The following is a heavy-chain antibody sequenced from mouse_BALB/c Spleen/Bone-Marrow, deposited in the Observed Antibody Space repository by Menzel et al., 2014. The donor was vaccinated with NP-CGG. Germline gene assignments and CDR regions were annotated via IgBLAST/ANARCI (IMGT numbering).Heavy chain of an antibody. J-gene: IGHJ3*01. CDR2: ILPGSGST. CDR3: ARWYYGSSSFAY. CDR1: GYTFSTYW. Sequence: VKLQESGAELMKPGASVKISCKATGYTFSTYWIEWVKQRPEHGLEWIGEILPGSGSTNYNEKFKGKATFTADTSSNTVYMQLSSLTSEDSAVYYCARWYYGSSSFAYWGQGTLVTVSA. V-gene: IGHV1-9*01. D-gene: IGHD1-1*01.